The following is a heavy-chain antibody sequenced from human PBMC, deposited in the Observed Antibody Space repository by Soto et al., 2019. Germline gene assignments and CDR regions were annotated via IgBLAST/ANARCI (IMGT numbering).Heavy chain of an antibody. D-gene: IGHD5-12*01. Sequence: SETLSLTCTVSGGSISSYYWSWIRQPPGKGLEWIGYIYYSGSTNYNPSLKSRVTISVDTSKNQFSLKLSSVTAAVTAVYYCARDARVRSGYDDAFDIWGQGTMVTVSS. V-gene: IGHV4-59*01. CDR2: IYYSGST. J-gene: IGHJ3*02. CDR3: ARDARVRSGYDDAFDI. CDR1: GGSISSYY.